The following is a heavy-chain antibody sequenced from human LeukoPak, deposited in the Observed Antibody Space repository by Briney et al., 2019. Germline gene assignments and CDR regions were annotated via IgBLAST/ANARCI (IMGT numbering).Heavy chain of an antibody. Sequence: SETLSLTCTVSGGSISSFYWSWIRQPAGKGLEWIGRIYTSGSTNYNPSLKSRVTMSVDTSKNQFSLKLSSVTAADTAVYYCARVSGGYSYGAFDYWGQGTLVTVSS. J-gene: IGHJ4*02. CDR2: IYTSGST. CDR3: ARVSGGYSYGAFDY. V-gene: IGHV4-4*07. CDR1: GGSISSFY. D-gene: IGHD5-18*01.